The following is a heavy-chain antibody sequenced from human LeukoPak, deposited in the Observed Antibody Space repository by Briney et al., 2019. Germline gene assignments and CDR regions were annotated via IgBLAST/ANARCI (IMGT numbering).Heavy chain of an antibody. CDR2: IIPIFGTA. CDR3: ATQAYCSSTSCYSDNWFDP. D-gene: IGHD2-2*01. V-gene: IGHV1-69*05. J-gene: IGHJ5*02. CDR1: GGTFSNYA. Sequence: GSSVKVSCKASGGTFSNYAISWVRQAPGQGLEWMGGIIPIFGTANYAQKFQGRVTITTDESTSTAYIELSSLRSEDTAVYYCATQAYCSSTSCYSDNWFDPWGQGTLVTVSS.